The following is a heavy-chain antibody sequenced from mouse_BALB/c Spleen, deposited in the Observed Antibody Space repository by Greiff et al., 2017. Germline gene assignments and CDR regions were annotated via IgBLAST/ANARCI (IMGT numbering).Heavy chain of an antibody. CDR2: ISDGGSYT. D-gene: IGHD3-1*01. CDR3: ARQGESGRYFDY. J-gene: IGHJ2*01. Sequence: EVHLVESGGGLVKPGGSLKLSCAASGFTFSDYYMYWVRQTPEKRLEWVATISDGGSYTYYPDSVKGRFTISRDNAKNNLYLQMSSLKSEDTAMYYCARQGESGRYFDYWGQGTTLTVSS. CDR1: GFTFSDYY. V-gene: IGHV5-4*02.